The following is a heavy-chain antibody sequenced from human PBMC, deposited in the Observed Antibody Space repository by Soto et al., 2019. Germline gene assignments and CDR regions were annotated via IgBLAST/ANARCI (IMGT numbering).Heavy chain of an antibody. Sequence: GGSLRLSCAASGFSVSYNYMSWVRQAPGKGLEWVSVIYSGGSTKYADSVKGRFTISRDNSKNTLYLQMNSLRAEDTAVYYCARGFPPGDFWRGSNFDYWGQGTLVTVSS. CDR1: GFSVSYNY. CDR2: IYSGGST. D-gene: IGHD3-3*01. V-gene: IGHV3-53*01. J-gene: IGHJ4*02. CDR3: ARGFPPGDFWRGSNFDY.